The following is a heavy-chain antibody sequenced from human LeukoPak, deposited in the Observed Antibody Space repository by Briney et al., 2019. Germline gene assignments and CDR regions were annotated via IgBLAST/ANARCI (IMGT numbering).Heavy chain of an antibody. D-gene: IGHD2-2*01. J-gene: IGHJ5*02. V-gene: IGHV1-8*01. CDR2: MNPKSGNT. CDR1: GYPFSNYD. CDR3: ARDARHRYCSSTSCYRGWLDP. Sequence: GASVKVSCKASGYPFSNYDINWVRQAPGQGLEWMGWMNPKSGNTGYGQKFQGRVTMTRNTSISTAYMELSSLRSEDTAVYYCARDARHRYCSSTSCYRGWLDPWGQGTLVTVSS.